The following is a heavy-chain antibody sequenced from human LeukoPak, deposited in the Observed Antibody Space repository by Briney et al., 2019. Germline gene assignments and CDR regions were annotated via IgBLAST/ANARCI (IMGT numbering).Heavy chain of an antibody. Sequence: GGSLRLSCAASGFTFSSYSMNWVRQAPGKGLEWVSYISSSSSTIYYADSVKGRFTISRDNAKNSLYLQMNSLRAEDTAVYYCARENVAGTDNYYGMDVWGQGTTVTVSS. J-gene: IGHJ6*02. V-gene: IGHV3-48*01. CDR3: ARENVAGTDNYYGMDV. CDR2: ISSSSSTI. D-gene: IGHD6-19*01. CDR1: GFTFSSYS.